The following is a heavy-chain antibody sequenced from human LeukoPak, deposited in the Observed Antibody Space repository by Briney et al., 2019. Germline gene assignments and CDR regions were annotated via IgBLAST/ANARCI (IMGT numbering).Heavy chain of an antibody. J-gene: IGHJ3*02. D-gene: IGHD6-6*01. V-gene: IGHV3-30-3*01. Sequence: GGSLRLSCAASGFTFSSYAMHWVRQAPGKGLEWVAVISYDGSNKYYADSVKGRFTISRDNSKNTLYLQMNSLRAEDTAVYYCARDSGPSSSFPGDAFDIWGQGTVVTVSS. CDR1: GFTFSSYA. CDR3: ARDSGPSSSFPGDAFDI. CDR2: ISYDGSNK.